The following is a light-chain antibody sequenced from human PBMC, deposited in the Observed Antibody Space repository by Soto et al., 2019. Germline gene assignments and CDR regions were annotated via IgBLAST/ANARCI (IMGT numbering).Light chain of an antibody. Sequence: QSALAQPASVSGSPGQPITISCTGSSSDVGAYKFVSWYQHHPGKAPKLLIFEVANRPSGVSSRFSGSKSGNTASLTISRLLSEDEADYYCNSYTNDTTLVFGSGTKRTVL. CDR1: SSDVGAYKF. CDR3: NSYTNDTTLV. CDR2: EVA. J-gene: IGLJ2*01. V-gene: IGLV2-14*01.